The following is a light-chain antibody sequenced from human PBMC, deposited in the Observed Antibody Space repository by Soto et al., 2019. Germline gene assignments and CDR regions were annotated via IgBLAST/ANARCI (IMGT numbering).Light chain of an antibody. CDR3: QQYNSWPPYT. CDR2: GAS. Sequence: EIVMTQSPATLSVSPGERATLSCRASQSISSDLAWYQQKPGQPPRLLIYGASNRATGIPDRFSGSGSGTEFTLTISRLQSEDFAVYYCQQYNSWPPYTFGQGTRLEIK. V-gene: IGKV3-15*01. J-gene: IGKJ5*01. CDR1: QSISSD.